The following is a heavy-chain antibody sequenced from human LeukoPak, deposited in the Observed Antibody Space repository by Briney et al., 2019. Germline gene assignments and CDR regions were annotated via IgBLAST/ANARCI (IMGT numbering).Heavy chain of an antibody. CDR1: GGSISSYY. V-gene: IGHV4-59*01. CDR2: IYYSGST. Sequence: SETLSLTCTVSGGSISSYYWSWIRQPPGKGLEWIGYIYYSGSTNYNPSLKSRVTISVDTSKNQFSLKLSSVTAADTAVYYCATSIVGLTYDEHFQHWGQGTLVTVSS. CDR3: ATSIVGLTYDEHFQH. J-gene: IGHJ1*01. D-gene: IGHD1-26*01.